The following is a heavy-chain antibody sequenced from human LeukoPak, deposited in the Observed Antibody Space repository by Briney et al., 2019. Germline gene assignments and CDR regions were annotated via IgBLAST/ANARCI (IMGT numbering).Heavy chain of an antibody. CDR2: IYPSDSDT. V-gene: IGHV5-51*01. D-gene: IGHD1-26*01. CDR1: EYSFATYW. J-gene: IGHJ4*02. Sequence: GESLKISCHGSEYSFATYWIAWLRQMPGKGLEWMGIIYPSDSDTRYSPSFQGQVTISADKSIKTAYLQWSSLKASDTAMYYCARPLQGIVGATGFDYWGQGTLVTVSS. CDR3: ARPLQGIVGATGFDY.